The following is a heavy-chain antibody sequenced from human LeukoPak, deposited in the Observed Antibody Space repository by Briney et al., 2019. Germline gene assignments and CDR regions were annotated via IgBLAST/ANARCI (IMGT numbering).Heavy chain of an antibody. Sequence: SETLSLTCAVYGGSFSGYYWSWVRKPPGKGLEWIGEINHSGSTNYNPSLKSRVTISVDTSKNQFSLKLSSVTAADTAVYYCASMDTAMVFDYWGQGTLVTVSS. CDR1: GGSFSGYY. CDR3: ASMDTAMVFDY. D-gene: IGHD5-18*01. CDR2: INHSGST. J-gene: IGHJ4*02. V-gene: IGHV4-34*01.